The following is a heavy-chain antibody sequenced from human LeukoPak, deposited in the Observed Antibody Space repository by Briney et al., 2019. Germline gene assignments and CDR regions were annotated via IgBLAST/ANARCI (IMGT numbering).Heavy chain of an antibody. CDR2: IFYSGST. Sequence: SETLSLTCTVSGGSISSSSYYWGWIRQPPGMGLEWLGSIFYSGSTHYNPSLKSRVTISVDTSRNQFSLKLSSVTAADTAVYYCARRLGSYHSFDYWGQGTLVTVSS. CDR1: GGSISSSSYY. J-gene: IGHJ4*02. V-gene: IGHV4-39*01. CDR3: ARRLGSYHSFDY. D-gene: IGHD3-10*01.